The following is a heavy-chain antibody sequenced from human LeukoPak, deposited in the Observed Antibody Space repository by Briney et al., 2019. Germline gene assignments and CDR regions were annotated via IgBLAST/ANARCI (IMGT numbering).Heavy chain of an antibody. Sequence: GGSLRLSCEASGLSFSHYLMRWVGQAPGKGLEWVAKIKQDGSEKYYLDSVQGRFTISRDNAKNSLYLQMNSLRAEDTAVYYCARPHCSTTRCDNRTAFRGQGTLVTVSS. CDR2: IKQDGSEK. CDR3: ARPHCSTTRCDNRTAF. D-gene: IGHD2-2*02. V-gene: IGHV3-7*01. J-gene: IGHJ4*02. CDR1: GLSFSHYL.